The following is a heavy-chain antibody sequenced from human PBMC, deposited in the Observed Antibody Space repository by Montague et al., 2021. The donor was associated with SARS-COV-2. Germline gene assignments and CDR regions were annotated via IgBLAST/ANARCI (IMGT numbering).Heavy chain of an antibody. Sequence: SETLSLTCSVSGDSITNHYWSWIRQPAGKGLEWIGRMHFTGKTNFSPFFSSRLTMSADTSKNQFSLKLTSVTAADTAIYFCARDRFDFGAGRRGPIDFWGQGTLVTVSS. J-gene: IGHJ4*02. V-gene: IGHV4-4*07. CDR1: GDSITNHY. D-gene: IGHD3-10*01. CDR3: ARDRFDFGAGRRGPIDF. CDR2: MHFTGKT.